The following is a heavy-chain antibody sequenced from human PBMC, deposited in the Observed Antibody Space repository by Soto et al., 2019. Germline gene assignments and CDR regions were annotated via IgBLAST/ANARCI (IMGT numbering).Heavy chain of an antibody. CDR2: INHSGST. CDR1: GGSFSGYY. Sequence: PSETLSLTCAVYGGSFSGYYWSWIRQPPGKGLEWIGEINHSGSTNYNPSLKSRVTISVDTSKNQFSLKLKSVTAADTALYFCARQRTSVVTQAYFDVWGPGALVIVSS. J-gene: IGHJ4*02. D-gene: IGHD2-21*02. V-gene: IGHV4-34*01. CDR3: ARQRTSVVTQAYFDV.